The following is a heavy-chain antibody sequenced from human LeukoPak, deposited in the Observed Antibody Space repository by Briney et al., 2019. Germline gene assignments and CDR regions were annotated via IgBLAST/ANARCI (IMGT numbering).Heavy chain of an antibody. CDR2: IEIDGSEI. J-gene: IGHJ4*02. CDR3: AAGAGWLIDW. D-gene: IGHD6-19*01. Sequence: GGSLRLSCAASGFTFSNYWMNWVRQAPGKGMEWVAIIEIDGSEILYVDSVKGRFTISRDNAKNSLYLQMNSLRAEDTAVYYCAAGAGWLIDWWGQGTLVTVSS. CDR1: GFTFSNYW. V-gene: IGHV3-7*01.